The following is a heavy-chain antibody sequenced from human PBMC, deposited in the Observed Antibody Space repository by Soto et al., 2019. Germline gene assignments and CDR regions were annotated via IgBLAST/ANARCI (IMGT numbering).Heavy chain of an antibody. CDR1: GGSISSGGYY. J-gene: IGHJ5*02. CDR3: AGNSDYYGSGSPANWFDP. Sequence: SETLSVTCTVSGGSISSGGYYWSWIRQHPGKGLEWIGYIYYSGSTNYNPSLKSRVTISVDTSKNRFSLKLSSVTAADTAVYYCAGNSDYYGSGSPANWFDPWGQGTLVTVSS. D-gene: IGHD3-10*01. CDR2: IYYSGST. V-gene: IGHV4-61*08.